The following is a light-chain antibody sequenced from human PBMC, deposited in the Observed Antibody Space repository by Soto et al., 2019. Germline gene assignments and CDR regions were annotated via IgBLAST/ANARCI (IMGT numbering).Light chain of an antibody. Sequence: QSALTQPASVSGSPGQPITISCTGTSSDVGSYNLVSWYQQHPGKAPKLMIYEGSKRPSGVSNRFSGSKSGNTASLTISGLQAGDEADYYCCSYAGSSTVVFGGGTKLTVL. CDR1: SSDVGSYNL. V-gene: IGLV2-23*01. CDR3: CSYAGSSTVV. J-gene: IGLJ2*01. CDR2: EGS.